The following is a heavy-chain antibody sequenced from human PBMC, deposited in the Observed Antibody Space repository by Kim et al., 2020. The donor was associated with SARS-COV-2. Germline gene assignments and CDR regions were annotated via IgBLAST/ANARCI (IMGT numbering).Heavy chain of an antibody. CDR2: INQNGWHE. Sequence: GGSLRLSCAASGFSFSAYGMTWVRQAPGKGLEWVANINQNGWHEYYLDSVEGRFTISRDNARNSLFLQMNNLRAEDTALYYCARDRDWIDFWGQGTLVTVSS. J-gene: IGHJ4*02. CDR3: ARDRDWIDF. V-gene: IGHV3-7*03. CDR1: GFSFSAYG. D-gene: IGHD1-1*01.